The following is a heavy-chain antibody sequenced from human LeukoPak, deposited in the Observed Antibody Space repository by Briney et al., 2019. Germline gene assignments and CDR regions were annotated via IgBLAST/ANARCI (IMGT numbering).Heavy chain of an antibody. CDR3: GIVIVPAAAIDY. Sequence: ASVKVSCKSSGYTFTNFGVTWVRQAPGQGLEWMGWISTYNANTDYALKLKVSVTMTTDTSTSPAYLELRSLRSDDTAVYYCGIVIVPAAAIDYWGQGTLVTVSS. J-gene: IGHJ4*02. V-gene: IGHV1-18*01. D-gene: IGHD2-2*01. CDR2: ISTYNANT. CDR1: GYTFTNFG.